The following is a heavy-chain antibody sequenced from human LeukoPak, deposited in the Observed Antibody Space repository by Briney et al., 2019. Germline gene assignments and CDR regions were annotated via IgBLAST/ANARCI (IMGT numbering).Heavy chain of an antibody. CDR3: AIVALQQPKGFDY. Sequence: VASVKVSRVASGGTFSSYAISWVRPAPGQGLEWMGGIIPIFGTANYAQKFQSRVTITADDATSTVYMELSSMRSDDAAVYYCAIVALQQPKGFDYWGQGTLVTVS. J-gene: IGHJ4*02. D-gene: IGHD6-13*01. CDR2: IIPIFGTA. CDR1: GGTFSSYA. V-gene: IGHV1-69*01.